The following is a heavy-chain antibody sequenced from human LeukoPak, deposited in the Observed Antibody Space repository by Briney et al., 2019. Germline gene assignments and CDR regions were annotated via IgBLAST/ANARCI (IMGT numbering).Heavy chain of an antibody. V-gene: IGHV3-30*03. J-gene: IGHJ5*02. CDR3: ARGLNWFDP. CDR2: ISHDGAAV. D-gene: IGHD3-16*01. CDR1: GFTIANHG. Sequence: GTSLRLSCAVSGFTIANHGMHWVRQAPGKGLEWVAMISHDGAAVYYGDSVKGRLTISRDNSNNTLYLQMNSLRVEDTAVYYCARGLNWFDPWGQGTLVTVSS.